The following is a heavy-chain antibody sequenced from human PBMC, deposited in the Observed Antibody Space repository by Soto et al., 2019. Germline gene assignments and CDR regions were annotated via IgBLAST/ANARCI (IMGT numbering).Heavy chain of an antibody. Sequence: DTLSLTCTVSGSSIFSSYWSWIRHSPWKGLEWIGYVHYSGSTNYNPSLKSRVTISVDTSKNQFSLNLSSVTAADAAVYYCARGYYDSRGKYNTFDIWGQGTMVSVS. D-gene: IGHD3-22*01. V-gene: IGHV4-59*01. CDR2: VHYSGST. CDR3: ARGYYDSRGKYNTFDI. J-gene: IGHJ3*02. CDR1: GSSIFSSY.